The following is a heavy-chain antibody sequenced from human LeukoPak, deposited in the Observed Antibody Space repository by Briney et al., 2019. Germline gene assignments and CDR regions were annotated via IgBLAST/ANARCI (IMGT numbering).Heavy chain of an antibody. CDR3: AKDGYDGSGAYIDY. J-gene: IGHJ4*02. CDR1: GFTFSNYA. CDR2: ISGSGTSP. D-gene: IGHD3-22*01. V-gene: IGHV3-23*01. Sequence: PGGSLRLSCAVSGFTFSNYAMSWVRQAPGKGLEWVSAISGSGTSPYYADSVKGRFTISRDNSKNMLYVQMNSLRAEDTAVFHCAKDGYDGSGAYIDYWGQGTLVTVSS.